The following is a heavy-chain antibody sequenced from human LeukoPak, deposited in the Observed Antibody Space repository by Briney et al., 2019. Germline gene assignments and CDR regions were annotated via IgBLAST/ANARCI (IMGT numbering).Heavy chain of an antibody. V-gene: IGHV4-59*01. CDR3: TRGPLGGGYTYFDY. D-gene: IGHD5-12*01. CDR2: TSNAGNT. CDR1: GFTFSSSA. J-gene: IGHJ4*02. Sequence: PGGSLRLSCAASGFTFSSSAMSWVRQPPGKGLEWIGYTSNAGNTNYNPSLKSRVTMSVDTSKSQFSLKLSSVTAADTAVYYCTRGPLGGGYTYFDYWGQGTLVTVSS.